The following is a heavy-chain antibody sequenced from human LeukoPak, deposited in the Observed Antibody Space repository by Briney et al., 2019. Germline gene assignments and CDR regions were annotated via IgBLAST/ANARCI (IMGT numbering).Heavy chain of an antibody. CDR1: GYTFTSYD. V-gene: IGHV1-8*01. D-gene: IGHD6-19*01. CDR3: ARGKTRKRIAVAGLYYYYCYMDV. Sequence: ASVKVSCKASGYTFTSYDINWVRQATGQGLEWMGWMNPNSGNTGYAQKFQGRVTMTRITSISTAYMELSSLRSEDTAVYYCARGKTRKRIAVAGLYYYYCYMDVWGKGTTVTVSS. CDR2: MNPNSGNT. J-gene: IGHJ6*03.